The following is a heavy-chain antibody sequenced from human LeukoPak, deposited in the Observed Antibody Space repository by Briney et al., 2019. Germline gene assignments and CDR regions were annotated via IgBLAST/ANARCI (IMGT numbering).Heavy chain of an antibody. CDR3: SGSYLYYYYYYMHV. CDR1: GGSFGGYY. D-gene: IGHD1-26*01. Sequence: SETLPLTCAVYGGSFGGYYWSWIRQPPGKGLEWIGEINDSGSSNYIPSLKSRVTISVDRSKNQFSLKLSSVTAADTAVYYCSGSYLYYYYYYMHVWGKGTTVTISS. CDR2: INDSGSS. V-gene: IGHV4-34*03. J-gene: IGHJ6*03.